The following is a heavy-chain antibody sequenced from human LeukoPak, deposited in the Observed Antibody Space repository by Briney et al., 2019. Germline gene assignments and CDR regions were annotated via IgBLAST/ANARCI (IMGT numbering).Heavy chain of an antibody. CDR3: ARDLGSY. J-gene: IGHJ4*02. V-gene: IGHV3-7*01. D-gene: IGHD3-10*01. Sequence: PGGSLRLSCETSGFTFSSYWMSWVRRPPGKGLEWVTNIRKDGSEKYYVDSVKGRFTVSRDNAKNSLYLQMNNLRVEDTAVYYCARDLGSYWGQGTLVIVSS. CDR1: GFTFSSYW. CDR2: IRKDGSEK.